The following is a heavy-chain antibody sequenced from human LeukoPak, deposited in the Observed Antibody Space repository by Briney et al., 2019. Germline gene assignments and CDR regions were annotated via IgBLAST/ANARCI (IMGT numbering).Heavy chain of an antibody. Sequence: GGSLRLSCAASGFTSSSYEMNWVRQAPGKGLEWVSYISSSGSTIYYADSVKGRFTISRDNAKNSLYLQMNSLRAEDTAVYYCARGIGGYDILTGSLCYWGQGTLVTVSS. CDR1: GFTSSSYE. CDR2: ISSSGSTI. CDR3: ARGIGGYDILTGSLCY. J-gene: IGHJ4*02. D-gene: IGHD3-9*01. V-gene: IGHV3-48*03.